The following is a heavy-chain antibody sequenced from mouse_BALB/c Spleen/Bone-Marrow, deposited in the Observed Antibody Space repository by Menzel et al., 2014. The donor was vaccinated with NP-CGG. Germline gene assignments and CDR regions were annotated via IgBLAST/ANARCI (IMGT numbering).Heavy chain of an antibody. D-gene: IGHD2-14*01. CDR1: GFDFSRYW. Sequence: EVKVIESGGGLVQPGGSLKLSCAASGFDFSRYWMSWVRQAPGKGLEWIGEINPDSSTINYTPSLKDKFIISRDNAKNTLYPQMSKVRSEDTALYYCAHRYDVAMDYWGQGTSVTVSS. V-gene: IGHV4-1*02. J-gene: IGHJ4*01. CDR3: AHRYDVAMDY. CDR2: INPDSSTI.